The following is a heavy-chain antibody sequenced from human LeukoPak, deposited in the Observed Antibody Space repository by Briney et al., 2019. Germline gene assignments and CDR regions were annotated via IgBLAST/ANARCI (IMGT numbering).Heavy chain of an antibody. CDR1: GGSVSSGTYY. Sequence: SETLSLTCTVSGGSVSSGTYYWNWIRQPPGKGLEWIGYIYYSGSTNYSPSLKGRVTISADTSKSQFSLKMSSVTSADTAVYYCARDQDGDFTHWGQGTLVTVSS. CDR3: ARDQDGDFTH. V-gene: IGHV4-61*01. CDR2: IYYSGST. J-gene: IGHJ4*02. D-gene: IGHD4-17*01.